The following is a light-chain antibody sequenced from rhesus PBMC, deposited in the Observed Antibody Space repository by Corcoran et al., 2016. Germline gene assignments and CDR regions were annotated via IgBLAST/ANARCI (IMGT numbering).Light chain of an antibody. CDR1: QSLLYSSNNKNY. V-gene: IGKV4-1*01. CDR2: WAS. Sequence: DIVMTQSPDSLAVSLGERVTINCKSSQSLLYSSNNKNYLAWYQQKPGQSPNLRIYWASTRESGVPNQFMGGGSGTEFTLPTSGLQDEDVAVYYCQQYYSTPYSFGQGTKVEIK. J-gene: IGKJ2*01. CDR3: QQYYSTPYS.